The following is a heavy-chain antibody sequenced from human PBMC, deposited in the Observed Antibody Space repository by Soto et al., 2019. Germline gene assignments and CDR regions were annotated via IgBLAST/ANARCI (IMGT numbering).Heavy chain of an antibody. CDR3: VKWGYSVYDFTFLSGYYFSNWVDA. J-gene: IGHJ6*02. V-gene: IGHV3-23*01. Sequence: PGGSLRLSCAASGFSFIDFAMSWVRQAPGKGLEWVSAISGSGHNTYYTESLKGRFTISRDNSKNTLSLQVKSLRAEDTAVYYCVKWGYSVYDFTFLSGYYFSNWVDAWGQGTTVTVSS. D-gene: IGHD5-12*01. CDR2: ISGSGHNT. CDR1: GFSFIDFA.